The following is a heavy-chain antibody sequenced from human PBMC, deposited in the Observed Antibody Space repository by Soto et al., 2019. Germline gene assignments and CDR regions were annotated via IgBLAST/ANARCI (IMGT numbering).Heavy chain of an antibody. J-gene: IGHJ4*02. Sequence: PGGSLRLSCAASGFTFSSYGMHWVRQAPGKGLEWVAVIWYDGSNKYYADSVKGRFTISRDNSKNTLYLQMNSLRAEDTAVYYCARYGSGYDSGPLEYWGQGTLVTVSS. V-gene: IGHV3-33*01. CDR3: ARYGSGYDSGPLEY. CDR2: IWYDGSNK. CDR1: GFTFSSYG. D-gene: IGHD5-12*01.